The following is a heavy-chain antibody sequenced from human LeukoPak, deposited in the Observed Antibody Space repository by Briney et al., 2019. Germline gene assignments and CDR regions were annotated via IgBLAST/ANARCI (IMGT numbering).Heavy chain of an antibody. V-gene: IGHV3-7*04. CDR1: GFTFSSFW. CDR3: ARGEYYYDGGY. Sequence: GGSLRLSCATSGFTFSSFWMSWVRQAPGKGLEWVANIKQDGSEKYFVDSVKGRFTISRDNAKNSLYLQMESLRAVDTAVYYCARGEYYYDGGYWGQGTLVTVSS. J-gene: IGHJ4*02. D-gene: IGHD3-22*01. CDR2: IKQDGSEK.